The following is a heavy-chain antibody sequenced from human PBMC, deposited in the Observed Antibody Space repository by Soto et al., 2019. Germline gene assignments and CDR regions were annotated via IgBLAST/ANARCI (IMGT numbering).Heavy chain of an antibody. CDR3: AGRRSGNYGDV. J-gene: IGHJ6*02. CDR2: IYYSGST. Sequence: LALTCTVSGGSISSGGYYWSWIRQHPGKGLEWIGYIYYSGSTYYNPSLKRRVTISVDTSKNQFSLRLSSVTAADTAVYYCAGRRSGNYGDVWGQGTTVTVSS. CDR1: GGSISSGGYY. D-gene: IGHD1-7*01. V-gene: IGHV4-31*03.